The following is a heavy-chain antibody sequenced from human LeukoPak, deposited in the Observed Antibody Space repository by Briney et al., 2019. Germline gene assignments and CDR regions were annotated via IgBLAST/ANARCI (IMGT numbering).Heavy chain of an antibody. Sequence: SETLSLTCAVSGGSISSGAYSWSWIRQPPGKGLECIDYIYHTGNNYYNPSLESRVAMSADRSKNQFSLRLSSVTAADTAVYYCARFQPATGIYFFDSWGQGTLVTVSS. J-gene: IGHJ4*02. CDR3: ARFQPATGIYFFDS. CDR1: GGSISSGAYS. CDR2: IYHTGNN. V-gene: IGHV4-30-2*01. D-gene: IGHD6-13*01.